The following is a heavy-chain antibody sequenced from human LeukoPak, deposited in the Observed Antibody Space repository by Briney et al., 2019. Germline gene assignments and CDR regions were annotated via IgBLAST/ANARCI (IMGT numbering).Heavy chain of an antibody. V-gene: IGHV3-21*01. CDR1: GFTFSSYS. D-gene: IGHD5-18*01. CDR2: ISSSSSSYM. Sequence: GGSLRLSCAASGFTFSSYSMNWVRQAPGKGLEWVSSISSSSSSYMYYADSVKGRFTISRDNAKNSLYLQMNSLRAEDTAVYYCARDCGDSYGYPTDYYYYYMDVWGKGTTVTVSS. CDR3: ARDCGDSYGYPTDYYYYYMDV. J-gene: IGHJ6*03.